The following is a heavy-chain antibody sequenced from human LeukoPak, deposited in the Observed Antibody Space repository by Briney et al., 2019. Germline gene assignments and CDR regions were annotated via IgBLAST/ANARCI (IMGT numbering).Heavy chain of an antibody. CDR2: INSNSGGT. J-gene: IGHJ4*02. D-gene: IGHD5/OR15-5a*01. CDR1: GYTFTGYY. CDR3: ARDLVYDLLFDY. Sequence: ASVKVSCKASGYTFTGYYMHWDRHAPGQGLEWMGWINSNSGGTNYAQKFQGRVTITRDTSISTAYMELSRLRSEDTAVYYCARDLVYDLLFDYWGQGILVTVSS. V-gene: IGHV1-2*02.